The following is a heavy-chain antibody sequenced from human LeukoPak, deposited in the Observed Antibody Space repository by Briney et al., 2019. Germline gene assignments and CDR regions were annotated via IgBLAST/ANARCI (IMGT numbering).Heavy chain of an antibody. CDR1: GGSISSGGYY. D-gene: IGHD3-9*01. CDR3: ARFTSRILTGYFYYFDY. J-gene: IGHJ4*02. V-gene: IGHV4-31*03. CDR2: IYYSGST. Sequence: SETLSRTCTVSGGSISSGGYYWSWIRQHPGKGLEWIGYIYYSGSTYYNPSLKSRVTISVDTTKNQFSLKLSSVTAADTAVYYCARFTSRILTGYFYYFDYWGQGTLVTVSS.